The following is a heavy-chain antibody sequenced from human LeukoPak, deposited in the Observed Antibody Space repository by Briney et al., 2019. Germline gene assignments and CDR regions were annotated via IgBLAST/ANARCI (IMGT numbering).Heavy chain of an antibody. D-gene: IGHD2-15*01. CDR3: AKRGSGRHFGF. Sequence: GGSLRLSCAASGFTFSDYYMSWIRQAPGKGLEWVSSISGDSRTIFYADSVKGRFTVSRDNSKNSLYLLMNSLRAEDTAVYYCAKRGSGRHFGFWGQGNLVTVSS. V-gene: IGHV3-11*01. J-gene: IGHJ4*02. CDR2: ISGDSRTI. CDR1: GFTFSDYY.